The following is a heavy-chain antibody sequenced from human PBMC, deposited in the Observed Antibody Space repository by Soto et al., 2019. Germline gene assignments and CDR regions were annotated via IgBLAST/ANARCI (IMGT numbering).Heavy chain of an antibody. V-gene: IGHV3-74*01. CDR1: GFTFSDYW. J-gene: IGHJ6*03. Sequence: EVQLVESGGGLVQPGGSLRLSCEAFGFTFSDYWIHWVRQAPGKGLVWLSRIKGDASTTNYADSVMGRFTVSRDNARNTVYLQMNSLRAEDTAVYYCARGGRGYYYVDVWGKGITVTVSS. CDR2: IKGDASTT. CDR3: ARGGRGYYYVDV.